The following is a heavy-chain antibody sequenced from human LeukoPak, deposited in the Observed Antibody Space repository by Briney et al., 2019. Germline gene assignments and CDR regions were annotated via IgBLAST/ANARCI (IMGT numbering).Heavy chain of an antibody. V-gene: IGHV3-30*04. Sequence: PGGSLRLSCAASGFTFSSYAMHWVRQAPGKGLEWVAVISYDGSNKYYADSVKGRFTISRDNAKNSLYLQMNSLRAEDTAVYYCAREWSRFTPPDYWGQGTLVTVSS. CDR1: GFTFSSYA. CDR3: AREWSRFTPPDY. J-gene: IGHJ4*02. D-gene: IGHD2-8*01. CDR2: ISYDGSNK.